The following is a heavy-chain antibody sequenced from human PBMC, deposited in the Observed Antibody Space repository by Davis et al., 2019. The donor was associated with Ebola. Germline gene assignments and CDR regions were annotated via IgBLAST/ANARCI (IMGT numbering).Heavy chain of an antibody. CDR1: GFSFAAYA. D-gene: IGHD2-15*01. CDR3: TKELYGYCSGGRCSPFDY. J-gene: IGHJ4*01. V-gene: IGHV3-43*01. CDR2: ISWDGRVT. Sequence: PGGSLRLSCAASGFSFAAYAMHWVRQAPGKGLEWVSFISWDGRVTYYSDSVRGRFTISRDNSKASLYLQMNSLRLDDTALYYCTKELYGYCSGGRCSPFDYWGHGSLVTVSS.